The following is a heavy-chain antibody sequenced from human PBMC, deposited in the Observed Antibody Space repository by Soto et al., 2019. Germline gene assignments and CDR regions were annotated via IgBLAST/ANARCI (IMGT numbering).Heavy chain of an antibody. CDR3: ARGQDGTNDY. CDR1: GGSISSGDYY. D-gene: IGHD1-1*01. J-gene: IGHJ4*02. CDR2: IYHSGST. Sequence: SETLSLTCTVSGGSISSGDYYWSWIRQPPGKGLEWIGYIYHSGSTYYNPSLKSRITITVDTSKNQFSLQLNSVTPEDTAVYYCARGQDGTNDYWGQGTLVTVSS. V-gene: IGHV4-30-4*01.